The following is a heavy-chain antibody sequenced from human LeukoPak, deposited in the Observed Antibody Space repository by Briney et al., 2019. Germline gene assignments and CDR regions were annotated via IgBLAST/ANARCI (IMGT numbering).Heavy chain of an antibody. J-gene: IGHJ3*02. CDR2: FYYSGST. D-gene: IGHD2-21*02. CDR1: GGSISSGDYY. V-gene: IGHV4-30-4*01. Sequence: PSETLPLTCTVSGGSISSGDYYWSWIRQPPGKGLEWIGYFYYSGSTYYNPSLKSRVTISVDTSKNQFSLKLSSVTAADTAVYYCARETTGGGDEGHAFDIWGQGTMVTVSS. CDR3: ARETTGGGDEGHAFDI.